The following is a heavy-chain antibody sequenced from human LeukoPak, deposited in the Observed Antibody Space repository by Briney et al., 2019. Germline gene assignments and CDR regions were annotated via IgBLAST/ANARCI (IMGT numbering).Heavy chain of an antibody. Sequence: GASVKVSCKASGFTFTSSAMQWVRQARGQRLEWIGWIVVGSGNTNYAQKFQERVTITRDMSTSTAYMELSSLRSEDTAVYYCATPFSFRGCSSTGCYTGAFDIWGQGTMVTVSS. D-gene: IGHD2-2*02. CDR3: ATPFSFRGCSSTGCYTGAFDI. CDR1: GFTFTSSA. CDR2: IVVGSGNT. J-gene: IGHJ3*02. V-gene: IGHV1-58*02.